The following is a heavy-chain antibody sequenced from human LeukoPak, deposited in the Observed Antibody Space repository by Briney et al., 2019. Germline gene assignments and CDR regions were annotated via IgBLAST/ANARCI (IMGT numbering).Heavy chain of an antibody. V-gene: IGHV4-59*12. J-gene: IGHJ4*02. CDR3: AREPAADYQNGGFDY. CDR2: IYYSGST. Sequence: SETLSLTCTVSGGSISGSFWHWIRQPPGKGLEWIGYIYYSGSTYYNPSLKSRVAISVDTSKNQFSLKLSSVTAADTAVYYCAREPAADYQNGGFDYWGQGTLVTVSS. D-gene: IGHD2-2*01. CDR1: GGSISGSF.